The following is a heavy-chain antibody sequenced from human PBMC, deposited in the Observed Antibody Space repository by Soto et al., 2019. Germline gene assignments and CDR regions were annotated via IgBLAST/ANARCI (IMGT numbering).Heavy chain of an antibody. CDR3: ARIVSGHNDY. J-gene: IGHJ4*02. D-gene: IGHD3-10*01. CDR2: IYYSGST. Sequence: SETLSLTCTVSGVPISTDDYYWTWIRQPPGKGLEWIGYIYYSGSTYYNPSLKSRVTISVDTSKNQFSLKLSSVTAADTAVYYCARIVSGHNDYWGQGTLVTVSS. CDR1: GVPISTDDYY. V-gene: IGHV4-30-4*01.